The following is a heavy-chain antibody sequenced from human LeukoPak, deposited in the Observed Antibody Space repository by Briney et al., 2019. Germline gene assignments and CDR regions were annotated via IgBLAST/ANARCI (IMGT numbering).Heavy chain of an antibody. Sequence: GGSLRLSCAASGFTFSSYAMSWVRQAPGKGLEWVSAISGSGGNTYFADSVKGRFTISRDNSKNTLYLQMNSLRAEDTAVYYCAKRIRVNWFDPWGQGTLVTVSS. CDR2: ISGSGGNT. CDR3: AKRIRVNWFDP. V-gene: IGHV3-23*01. CDR1: GFTFSSYA. J-gene: IGHJ5*02.